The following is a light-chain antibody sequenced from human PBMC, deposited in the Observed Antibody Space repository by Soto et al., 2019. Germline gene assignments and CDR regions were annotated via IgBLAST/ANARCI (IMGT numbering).Light chain of an antibody. J-gene: IGLJ2*01. CDR3: AAWDDSLSGPV. V-gene: IGLV1-47*01. CDR1: SSNIGSNY. CDR2: RNN. Sequence: QLVLTQPPSASGTPGQRVTISCSGSSSNIGSNYVYWYQQLPGTAPKLLIYRNNQRPSGVPDRFSGSKSGTSASLAIGGLRSEDEADYYCAAWDDSLSGPVFGGGTKVTVL.